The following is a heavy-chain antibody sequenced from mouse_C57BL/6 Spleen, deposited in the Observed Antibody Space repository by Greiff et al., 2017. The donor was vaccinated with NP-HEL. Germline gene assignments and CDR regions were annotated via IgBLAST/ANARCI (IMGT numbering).Heavy chain of an antibody. CDR1: GYAFTNYL. CDR3: ARNYDGYWYFDV. Sequence: VHLVESGAELVRPGTSVKVSCKASGYAFTNYLIEWVKQRPGQGLEWIGVINPGSGGTNYNEKFKGKATLTADKSSSTAYMQLSSLTSEDSAVYFCARNYDGYWYFDVWGTGTTVTVSS. CDR2: INPGSGGT. D-gene: IGHD2-3*01. V-gene: IGHV1-54*01. J-gene: IGHJ1*03.